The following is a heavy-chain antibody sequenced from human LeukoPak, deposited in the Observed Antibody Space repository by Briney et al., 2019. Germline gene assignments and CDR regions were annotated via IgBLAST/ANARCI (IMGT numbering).Heavy chain of an antibody. CDR3: ASGGHSGSYVFDY. CDR1: GGTFSSYA. D-gene: IGHD1-26*01. Sequence: SVKVSCKASGGTFSSYAISWVRQVPGQGLEWMGRIIPIFGIANYAQKFQGRVTITADKSTSTAYMELSSLRSEDTAVYYCASGGHSGSYVFDYWGQGTLVTVSS. J-gene: IGHJ4*02. CDR2: IIPIFGIA. V-gene: IGHV1-69*04.